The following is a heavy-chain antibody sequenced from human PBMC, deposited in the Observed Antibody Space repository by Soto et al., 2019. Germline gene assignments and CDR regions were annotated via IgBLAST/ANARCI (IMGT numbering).Heavy chain of an antibody. CDR1: GGSISSGGYS. Sequence: PSETLSLTCAVSGGSISSGGYSWSWIRQPPGKGLEWIGSIYYSGSTYYNPSLKSRVTISVDTSKNHFSLKLSSVTAADTAVYYCARHLGEGYFDYWGQGTLVTVYS. CDR2: IYYSGST. J-gene: IGHJ4*02. CDR3: ARHLGEGYFDY. V-gene: IGHV4-30-2*03.